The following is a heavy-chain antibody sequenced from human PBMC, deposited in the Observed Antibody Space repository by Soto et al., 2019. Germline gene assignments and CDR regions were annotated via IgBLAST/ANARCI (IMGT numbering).Heavy chain of an antibody. CDR1: GYTFTSYH. Sequence: QVQLLQSGAEVKRPGASAKVSCKTSGYTFTSYHVSWVRQAPGQGLEWMGWINPFDGHTYYSQKFQGRVTMTTDRSTNTAYMELRTLRSDDTAVYSCARNLYGRAFDFWGQGTMVTVSP. D-gene: IGHD3-16*01. CDR3: ARNLYGRAFDF. J-gene: IGHJ3*01. V-gene: IGHV1-18*01. CDR2: INPFDGHT.